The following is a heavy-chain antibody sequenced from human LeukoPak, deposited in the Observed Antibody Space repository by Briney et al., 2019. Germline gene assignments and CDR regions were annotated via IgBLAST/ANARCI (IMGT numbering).Heavy chain of an antibody. V-gene: IGHV3-33*06. CDR3: AKDASWRAGTFLFDY. Sequence: HPGGSLRLSCAASGFTFSSYGMHWVRQAPGKGLEWVAVIWYDGSNKYYADSVKGRFTISRDNSKNTLYLQMNSLRAEDTAVYYCAKDASWRAGTFLFDYWGQGTLVTVSS. D-gene: IGHD1-1*01. CDR1: GFTFSSYG. CDR2: IWYDGSNK. J-gene: IGHJ4*02.